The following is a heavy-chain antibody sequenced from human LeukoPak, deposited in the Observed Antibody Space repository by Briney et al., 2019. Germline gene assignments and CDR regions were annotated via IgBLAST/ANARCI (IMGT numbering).Heavy chain of an antibody. Sequence: GALRLSCAASGLTFDDYAMHWVRQAPGKGLEWVSLISWDGGSTYYADSVKGRFTISRDNSKNSLYLQMNSLRAEDTALYYCAKDIQSIAAAGIDYWGQGTLVTVSS. J-gene: IGHJ4*02. CDR1: GLTFDDYA. V-gene: IGHV3-43D*03. CDR3: AKDIQSIAAAGIDY. CDR2: ISWDGGST. D-gene: IGHD6-13*01.